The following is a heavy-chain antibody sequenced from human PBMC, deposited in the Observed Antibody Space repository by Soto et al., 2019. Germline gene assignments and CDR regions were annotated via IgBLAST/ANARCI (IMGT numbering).Heavy chain of an antibody. V-gene: IGHV1-69*13. CDR1: GGAFSSYA. Sequence: SVKGSCKACGGAFSSYAISWVRQAPGQGLEWMGGIIPMFGTANYAQKFQGRVTITADESTSTAYMELSSLRSEDTAVYYCARGLWGYFDRLHFDYWGQGTLVTVYS. CDR3: ARGLWGYFDRLHFDY. J-gene: IGHJ4*02. CDR2: IIPMFGTA. D-gene: IGHD3-9*01.